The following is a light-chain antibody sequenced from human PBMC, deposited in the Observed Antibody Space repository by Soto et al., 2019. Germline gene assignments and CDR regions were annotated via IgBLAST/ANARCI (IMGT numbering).Light chain of an antibody. V-gene: IGLV2-14*01. CDR1: SSDVDTYKY. Sequence: QSALTQPSSVSGSPGQSITISCTGTSSDVDTYKYVSWYQQQPGKAPKLMIYEVSYRPSGVSDRFSGSKSGNTASLTISGLQAEYEADYYCCSYAGSTTRVQFGGGTKLTVL. J-gene: IGLJ2*01. CDR3: CSYAGSTTRVQ. CDR2: EVS.